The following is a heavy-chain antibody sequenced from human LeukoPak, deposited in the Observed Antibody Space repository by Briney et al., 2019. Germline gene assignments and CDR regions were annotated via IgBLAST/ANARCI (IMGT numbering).Heavy chain of an antibody. CDR1: GYTFTSYG. CDR3: AIDGLLLRSSYYDILTGYYTNY. J-gene: IGHJ4*02. Sequence: GASVKVSCKASGYTFTSYGTSWVRQAPGQGLEWMGWISAYNGNTNYAQKLQGRVTMTTDTSTSTAYMELRSLRSDDTAVYYCAIDGLLLRSSYYDILTGYYTNYWGQGTLVTVSS. V-gene: IGHV1-18*01. CDR2: ISAYNGNT. D-gene: IGHD3-9*01.